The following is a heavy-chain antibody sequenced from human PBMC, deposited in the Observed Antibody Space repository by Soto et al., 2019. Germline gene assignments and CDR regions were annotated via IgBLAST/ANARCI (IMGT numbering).Heavy chain of an antibody. Sequence: SETLSLTCTVSGASISGYHWGWIRQPLGKGLEWIGYMSYSGSTNYSTSLKSRVTMSVDTSKNKFSMKLSSVTAADTVGYYFARVATMVRGAPFFPGPWGQGTLVTVSS. D-gene: IGHD3-10*01. CDR2: MSYSGST. J-gene: IGHJ5*02. CDR1: GASISGYH. V-gene: IGHV4-59*12. CDR3: ARVATMVRGAPFFPGP.